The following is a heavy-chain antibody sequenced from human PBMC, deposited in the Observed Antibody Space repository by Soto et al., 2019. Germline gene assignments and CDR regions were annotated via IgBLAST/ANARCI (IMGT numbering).Heavy chain of an antibody. Sequence: QVQLVQSGAEVKEPGDSVRVSCEASGYTFTAYYIHWVRQAPGQGLEWMGWINPKFGDTTYAQDFQGRLTLTRDMSISTAYMDLSRLTSDDTAIYYCARNMDYYYGPGSGNGHGVWGQGTTVNVFS. CDR1: GYTFTAYY. CDR2: INPKFGDT. CDR3: ARNMDYYYGPGSGNGHGV. D-gene: IGHD3-10*01. V-gene: IGHV1-2*02. J-gene: IGHJ6*02.